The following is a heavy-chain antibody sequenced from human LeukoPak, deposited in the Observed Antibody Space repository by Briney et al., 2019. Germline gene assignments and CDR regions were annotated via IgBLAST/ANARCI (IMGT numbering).Heavy chain of an antibody. CDR1: GDSISINSAA. J-gene: IGHJ4*02. D-gene: IGHD1-7*01. Sequence: SQTLSLTCSISGDSISINSAAWSWIRQSPSRGLEWLGRTYYRSKWYINYALSVKSRITINPDISKNQFSLQLNSVTPEDTAVYYCARDRNFGGNYNTIDYWGQGTLVTVSS. CDR3: ARDRNFGGNYNTIDY. CDR2: TYYRSKWYI. V-gene: IGHV6-1*01.